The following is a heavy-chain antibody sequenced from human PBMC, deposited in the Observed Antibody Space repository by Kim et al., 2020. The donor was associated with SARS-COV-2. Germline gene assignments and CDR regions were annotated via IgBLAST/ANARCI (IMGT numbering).Heavy chain of an antibody. CDR3: TTSIVVVVAPPDY. CDR1: GFTFSNAW. D-gene: IGHD2-15*01. Sequence: GGSLRLSCAASGFTFSNAWMSWVRQAPGKGLEWVGRIKSKTDGGTTDYAAPVKGRFTISRDDSKNTLYLQMNSLKTEDTAVYYCTTSIVVVVAPPDYWGQGTLVTVSS. V-gene: IGHV3-15*01. J-gene: IGHJ4*02. CDR2: IKSKTDGGTT.